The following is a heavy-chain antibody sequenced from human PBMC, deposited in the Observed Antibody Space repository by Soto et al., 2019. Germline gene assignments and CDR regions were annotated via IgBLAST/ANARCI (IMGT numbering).Heavy chain of an antibody. D-gene: IGHD2-2*01. CDR2: ISSSGGTT. Sequence: EVQLLESGGGLVQPGGSLRLSCASSGFTFSIYAMSWVRQAPGKGLAWVSGISSSGGTTYSADSVTGRITISRDTYKNTLFLQIDSLRAEDTAVYFCARRNWNCSSSICFVLGAFDVWGQGTMVTVSS. CDR1: GFTFSIYA. CDR3: ARRNWNCSSSICFVLGAFDV. J-gene: IGHJ3*01. V-gene: IGHV3-23*01.